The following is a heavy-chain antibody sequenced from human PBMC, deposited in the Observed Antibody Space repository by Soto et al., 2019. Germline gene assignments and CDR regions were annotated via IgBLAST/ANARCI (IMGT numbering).Heavy chain of an antibody. V-gene: IGHV3-7*05. J-gene: IGHJ4*02. Sequence: EVQLVESGGGLVQPGGSLRLSCAASGFIFTSSWMCWVRQAPGKGLEWVANINQEGTTHYYVDSVKGRFTISRDNAKNSLYLQMNSPRPDDTAVYYCVTAAWWGQGTLVTVSS. CDR1: GFIFTSSW. CDR2: INQEGTTH. CDR3: VTAAW.